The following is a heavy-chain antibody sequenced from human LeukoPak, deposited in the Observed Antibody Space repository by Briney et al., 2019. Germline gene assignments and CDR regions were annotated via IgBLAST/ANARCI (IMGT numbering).Heavy chain of an antibody. D-gene: IGHD2-2*01. V-gene: IGHV3-30*02. CDR3: AKDQLGYCSSTSCSSHFDY. J-gene: IGHJ4*02. CDR2: IRYDGSNK. Sequence: PGGSLRLSCAASGFTFSSFGMHWVRQAPGKGLEWVAFIRYDGSNKYYADSVKGRFTISRDNSKNTLYLQMNSLRAEDTAVYYCAKDQLGYCSSTSCSSHFDYWSQGTLDTVSS. CDR1: GFTFSSFG.